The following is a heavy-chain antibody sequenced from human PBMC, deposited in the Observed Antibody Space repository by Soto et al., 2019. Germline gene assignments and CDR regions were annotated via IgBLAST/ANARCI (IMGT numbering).Heavy chain of an antibody. CDR2: IYYSGST. J-gene: IGHJ6*02. D-gene: IGHD3-10*01. CDR3: ARVGFGELLAHGMDV. Sequence: SETLSLTCTVSGGSISSGDYYWSWIRQPPGKGLEWIGYIYYSGSTYYNPSLKSRVTISVDTSKNQFSLKLSSVTATDTAVYYCARVGFGELLAHGMDVWGQGTTVTVSS. CDR1: GGSISSGDYY. V-gene: IGHV4-30-4*01.